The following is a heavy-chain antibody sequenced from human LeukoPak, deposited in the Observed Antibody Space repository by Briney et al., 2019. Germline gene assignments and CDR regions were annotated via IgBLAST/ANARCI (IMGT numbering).Heavy chain of an antibody. Sequence: GGFLRLSCAASGFTFSSYAMSWVRQAPGKGLEWVAVIWYDGSNKYYADSVKGRFTISRDNSKNTLYLQMNSLRAEDTAAYYCASSRDYYDSSGYYPYYFDYWGQGTLVTVSS. D-gene: IGHD3-22*01. CDR3: ASSRDYYDSSGYYPYYFDY. V-gene: IGHV3-33*08. J-gene: IGHJ4*02. CDR1: GFTFSSYA. CDR2: IWYDGSNK.